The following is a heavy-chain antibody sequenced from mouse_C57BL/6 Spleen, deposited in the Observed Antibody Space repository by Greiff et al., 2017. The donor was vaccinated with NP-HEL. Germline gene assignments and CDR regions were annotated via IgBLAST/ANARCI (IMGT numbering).Heavy chain of an antibody. CDR2: IYPGDGDT. Sequence: VQLQQSGPELVKPGASVKISCKASGYAFSSSWMNWVKQRPGKGLEWIGRIYPGDGDTNYNGKFKGKATLTADKSSSTAYMQLSSLTSEDSAVYFCARLKSRGYFDVWGTGTTVTVSS. V-gene: IGHV1-82*01. CDR3: ARLKSRGYFDV. J-gene: IGHJ1*03. D-gene: IGHD1-1*01. CDR1: GYAFSSSW.